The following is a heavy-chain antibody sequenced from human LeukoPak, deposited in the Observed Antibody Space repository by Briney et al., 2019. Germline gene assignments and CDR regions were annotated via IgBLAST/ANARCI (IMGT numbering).Heavy chain of an antibody. V-gene: IGHV3-66*01. D-gene: IGHD3-22*01. Sequence: GGSLRLSCAASGFTVSSNYMSWVRQAPGKGLEWVSVIYSGGSTYYADSVKGRFTISRDNSKNTLYFQMNSLRAEDTAVYYCAGWLSSFLPPIYGMDVWGQGTTVTVSS. CDR2: IYSGGST. CDR1: GFTVSSNY. J-gene: IGHJ6*02. CDR3: AGWLSSFLPPIYGMDV.